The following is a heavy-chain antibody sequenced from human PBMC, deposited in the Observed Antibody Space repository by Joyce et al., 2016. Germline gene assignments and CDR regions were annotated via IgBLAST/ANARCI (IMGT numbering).Heavy chain of an antibody. V-gene: IGHV5-51*01. CDR1: GFSFNVYW. CDR3: ARVISHSHFDT. J-gene: IGHJ4*02. Sequence: EVQLVQSGAEVQKPGESLKISCKSSGFSFNVYWIAWVRQVPGKGLEWMGNIYPGDSRTRYSPSFQGQVTISADKSINTAYLHWSSLKASDTAIYYCARVISHSHFDTWGQGTLVTVSS. D-gene: IGHD2-21*01. CDR2: IYPGDSRT.